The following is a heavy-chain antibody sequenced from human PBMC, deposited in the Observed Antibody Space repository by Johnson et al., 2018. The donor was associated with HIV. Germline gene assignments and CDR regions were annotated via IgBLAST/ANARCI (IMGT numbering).Heavy chain of an antibody. D-gene: IGHD7-27*01. V-gene: IGHV3-30-3*01. CDR1: GYTFSSYA. J-gene: IGHJ3*02. CDR2: ISYDANNK. Sequence: QVQLVESGGGVVQPGRSLRLSCAASGYTFSSYAMHWVRQAPGKGLEWVAVISYDANNKYYADSVKGRFTISIDNSKNTLYLQMNSMRAEDTAVYYCASSWGHAFVIWGQGTMVTVSS. CDR3: ASSWGHAFVI.